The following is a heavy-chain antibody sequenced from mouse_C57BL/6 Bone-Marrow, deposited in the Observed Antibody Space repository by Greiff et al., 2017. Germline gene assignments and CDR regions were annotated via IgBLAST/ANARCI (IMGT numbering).Heavy chain of an antibody. CDR2: IYPGGGYT. Sequence: QVQLQQSGAELVRPGTSVKMSCKASGYTFTNYWIGWAKQRPGHGLEWIGDIYPGGGYTNYNEKFKGKATLTADKSSSTAYMQFSSLTSEDSAIYYWARVVYYGSSYVDYWGQGTTLTVSS. V-gene: IGHV1-63*01. J-gene: IGHJ2*01. CDR3: ARVVYYGSSYVDY. D-gene: IGHD1-1*01. CDR1: GYTFTNYW.